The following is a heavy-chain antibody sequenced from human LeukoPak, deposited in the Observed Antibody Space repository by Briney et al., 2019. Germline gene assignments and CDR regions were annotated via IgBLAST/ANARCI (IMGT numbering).Heavy chain of an antibody. CDR3: ARDYRLKLGYCSGGSCFLRWFDP. V-gene: IGHV1-18*01. D-gene: IGHD2-15*01. J-gene: IGHJ5*02. CDR2: ISGYNDNP. Sequence: GASVKVSCKASGYTFTSYGISWVRQAPGQGLEWMGWISGYNDNPRYAQTLQGRVTMTADTSTSTAYMELSRLRSDDTAVYYCARDYRLKLGYCSGGSCFLRWFDPWGQGTLVTVSS. CDR1: GYTFTSYG.